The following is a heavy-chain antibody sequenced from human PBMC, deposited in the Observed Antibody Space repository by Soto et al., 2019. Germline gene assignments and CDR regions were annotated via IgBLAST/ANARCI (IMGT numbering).Heavy chain of an antibody. CDR1: GFTFSDYY. D-gene: IGHD3-22*01. V-gene: IGHV3-11*06. CDR2: ISSSSSYT. CDR3: ARERYYDSSGYFMSEYYFDY. J-gene: IGHJ4*02. Sequence: QVQLVESGGGLVKPGGSLRLSCAASGFTFSDYYMSWIRQAPGKGLEWVSYISSSSSYTNYADSVKGRFTISRDNAKNSLYLQMNSLRAEDTAVYYCARERYYDSSGYFMSEYYFDYWGQGTLVTVSS.